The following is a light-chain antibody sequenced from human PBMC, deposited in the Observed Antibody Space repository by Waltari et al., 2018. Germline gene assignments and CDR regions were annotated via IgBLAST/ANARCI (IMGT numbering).Light chain of an antibody. V-gene: IGKV3-11*01. J-gene: IGKJ4*01. CDR3: QQRSMWPLT. Sequence: EIVLTQSPATLSLSPGERAALSCRASQTIGSQLAWYQQRPGQAPRLLIDDISNRATGIPARFSGSGSGTDFTLTISSLEFEDSAVYFCQQRSMWPLTFGGGTKVEIK. CDR1: QTIGSQ. CDR2: DIS.